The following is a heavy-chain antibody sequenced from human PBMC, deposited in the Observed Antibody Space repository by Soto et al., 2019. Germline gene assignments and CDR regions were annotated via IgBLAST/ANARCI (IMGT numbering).Heavy chain of an antibody. CDR3: AGKSSGPPGFQH. Sequence: QVQLQESGPGLVKPSETPSLTCAVSGGSITSYYWTWIRQPPGKGLEWIGYSYYSGSTNYNPSLKSRLTISVDTSKNQFSLKLSSMTAADTAVYYCAGKSSGPPGFQHWGQGTLVTVSS. V-gene: IGHV4-59*08. J-gene: IGHJ1*01. CDR1: GGSITSYY. CDR2: SYYSGST. D-gene: IGHD3-22*01.